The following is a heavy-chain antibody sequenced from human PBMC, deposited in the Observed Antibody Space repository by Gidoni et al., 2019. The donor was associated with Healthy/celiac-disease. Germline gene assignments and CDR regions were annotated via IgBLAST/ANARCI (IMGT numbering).Heavy chain of an antibody. CDR2: ISSSGSTI. CDR3: ARETSYYDFWSGYHGDYYYYGMDV. J-gene: IGHJ6*02. V-gene: IGHV3-48*03. D-gene: IGHD3-3*01. Sequence: EVQLVESGGGLVQPGGSLRLSCAASGFTFSSYEMNGVRQAPGKGLEWVSYISSSGSTIYYADSVKGRFTISRDNAKNSLYLQMNSLRAEDTAVYYCARETSYYDFWSGYHGDYYYYGMDVWGQGTTVTVSS. CDR1: GFTFSSYE.